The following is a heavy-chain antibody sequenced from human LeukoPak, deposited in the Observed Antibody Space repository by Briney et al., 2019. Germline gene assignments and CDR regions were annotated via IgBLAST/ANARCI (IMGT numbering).Heavy chain of an antibody. CDR2: INPNSGGT. V-gene: IGHV1-2*02. J-gene: IGHJ1*01. CDR3: ARGAEYYYDSSFQH. Sequence: ASVKVSCKASGYTFTGYYMHWVRQAPGQGLEWMGWINPNSGGTNYAQKFQGRVTMTRDTSISTAYMELSRLRSDDTAAYYCARGAEYYYDSSFQHWGQGTLVTVSS. D-gene: IGHD3-22*01. CDR1: GYTFTGYY.